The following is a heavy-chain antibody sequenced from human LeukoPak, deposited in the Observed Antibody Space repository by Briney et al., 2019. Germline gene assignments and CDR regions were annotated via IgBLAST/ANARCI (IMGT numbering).Heavy chain of an antibody. V-gene: IGHV4-39*01. D-gene: IGHD2-2*01. Sequence: SETLSLTCTVSGGSISSSSYYWGWIRQPPGKGLEWIGSIYYSGSTYYNPSLKSRVTISVDTSKNQFSLKLSSVTAAVTAVYYCARQPGYCSSTSCYAYYYYGMDVWGQGTTVTVSS. CDR2: IYYSGST. CDR1: GGSISSSSYY. CDR3: ARQPGYCSSTSCYAYYYYGMDV. J-gene: IGHJ6*02.